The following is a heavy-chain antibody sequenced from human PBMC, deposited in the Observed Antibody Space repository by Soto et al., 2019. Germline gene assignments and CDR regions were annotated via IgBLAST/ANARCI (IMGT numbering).Heavy chain of an antibody. CDR2: IYWDDDK. D-gene: IGHD3-3*01. Sequence: QITLKESGPTLVKPIQTLTLTCTFSGFSLTGSGVGVGWIRQPPGKALEWLALIYWDDDKRYSPSLKSRLTITKDTSKNQVALTVTNMDPVDTATYYCARFLWSDTSLYYFDYWGQGTLVTVSS. CDR1: GFSLTGSGVG. J-gene: IGHJ4*02. CDR3: ARFLWSDTSLYYFDY. V-gene: IGHV2-5*02.